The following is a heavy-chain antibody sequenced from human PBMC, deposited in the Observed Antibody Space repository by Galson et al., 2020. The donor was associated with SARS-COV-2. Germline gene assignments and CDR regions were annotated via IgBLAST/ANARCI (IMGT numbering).Heavy chain of an antibody. J-gene: IGHJ6*02. D-gene: IGHD3-10*01. CDR3: ARGRPSSDGSGSYFLYYYYFGMDV. CDR1: GGSFSGYY. CDR2: ITHSGSA. Sequence: ETSETLSLTCAVYGGSFSGYYWSWIRQPPGKGLEWIGEITHSGSATYNPSLESRVTISIDTSKNQFSLKVTSVTAADTAMYYCARGRPSSDGSGSYFLYYYYFGMDVWGQGTTVTVSS. V-gene: IGHV4-34*01.